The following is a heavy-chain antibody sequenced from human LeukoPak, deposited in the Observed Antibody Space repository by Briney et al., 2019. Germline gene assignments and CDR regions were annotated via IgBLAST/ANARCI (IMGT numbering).Heavy chain of an antibody. J-gene: IGHJ3*02. CDR1: GYTFTSYA. D-gene: IGHD4-17*01. V-gene: IGHV7-4-1*02. CDR2: INTNTGNP. Sequence: ASVKVSCKASGYTFTSYAMNWVRQAPGQGLEWMGWINTNTGNPTYAQGFTGRFVFSLDTSVSTAYLQISSLKAEDTAVYYCAREVGTVTTDAFDIWGQGTMVTVSS. CDR3: AREVGTVTTDAFDI.